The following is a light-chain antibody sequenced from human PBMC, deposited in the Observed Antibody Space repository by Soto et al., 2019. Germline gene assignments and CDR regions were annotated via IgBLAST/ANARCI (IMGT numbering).Light chain of an antibody. Sequence: QLVLTQPPSVSGAPGQRVTISCTGSSSNIGAGYDVHWYQQLPGTAPKLLIYGNSNRPSGVPDRFSGSKSGTSASLAITGLQADDEADYYCQSYDSSVTLRVFGPGTTLTVL. J-gene: IGLJ1*01. CDR1: SSNIGAGYD. CDR3: QSYDSSVTLRV. V-gene: IGLV1-40*01. CDR2: GNS.